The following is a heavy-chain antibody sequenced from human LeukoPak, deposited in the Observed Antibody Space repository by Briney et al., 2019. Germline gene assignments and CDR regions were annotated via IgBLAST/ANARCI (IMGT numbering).Heavy chain of an antibody. CDR3: ARDPPRCSGGSCYSGEYFQH. J-gene: IGHJ1*01. CDR1: GYTFTSYG. V-gene: IGHV1-18*01. D-gene: IGHD2-15*01. CDR2: ISAYNGNT. Sequence: GSVEVSCKASGYTFTSYGISWVRQAPGQGLEWMGWISAYNGNTNYAQELQGRVTMTTDTSTSTAYMELRSLRSDDTAVYYCARDPPRCSGGSCYSGEYFQHWGQGTLVTVSS.